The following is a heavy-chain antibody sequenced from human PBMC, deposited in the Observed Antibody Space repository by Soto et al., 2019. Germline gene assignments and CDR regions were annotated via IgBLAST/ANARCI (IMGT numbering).Heavy chain of an antibody. CDR1: GGTLTSFA. J-gene: IGHJ6*02. D-gene: IGHD4-17*01. CDR2: FIPIVCMA. V-gene: IGHV1-69*04. Sequence: QVQLVQSGSEVKKPGSSVKVSCKASGGTLTSFAISWVRQAPGQGLEWVGRFIPIVCMAKYGKSFQGRVTISADQSTNTLFMELRNLSYEDTAMYYCANCHYDYFYYGMDVWGQGTTVTVSS. CDR3: ANCHYDYFYYGMDV.